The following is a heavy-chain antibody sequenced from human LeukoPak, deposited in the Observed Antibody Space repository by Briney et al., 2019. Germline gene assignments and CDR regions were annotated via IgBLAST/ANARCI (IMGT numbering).Heavy chain of an antibody. CDR1: GFTISSYA. J-gene: IGHJ4*02. D-gene: IGHD3-22*01. V-gene: IGHV3-23*01. CDR2: ISGSGGST. CDR3: AKGYYYDSSGYYDY. Sequence: GGSLRLSCAASGFTISSYAMSWVRQAPGKGLEWVSAISGSGGSTYYADSVKGRFTISRDNSKNTLYLQMNSLRAEDTAVYYCAKGYYYDSSGYYDYWGQGTLVTVSS.